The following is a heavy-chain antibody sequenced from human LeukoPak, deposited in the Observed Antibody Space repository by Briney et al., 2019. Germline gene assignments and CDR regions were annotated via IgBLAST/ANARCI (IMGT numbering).Heavy chain of an antibody. V-gene: IGHV3-20*01. J-gene: IGHJ6*03. CDR1: GFTFGHYA. CDR2: INWNGAST. CDR3: ARSSIDTTIASGPYYYMDV. D-gene: IGHD5-18*01. Sequence: PGGSLRLSCTASGFTFGHYAMSWVRQVPGKGLEWVSTINWNGASTGYADSVKGQFTISRDNAKNSLYLQMNSLRAEDTALYHCARSSIDTTIASGPYYYMDVWGKGTTVTVSS.